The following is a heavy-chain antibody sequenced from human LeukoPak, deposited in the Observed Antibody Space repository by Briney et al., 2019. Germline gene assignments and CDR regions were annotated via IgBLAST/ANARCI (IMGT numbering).Heavy chain of an antibody. D-gene: IGHD2/OR15-2a*01. V-gene: IGHV3-23*01. CDR1: GFTFSISA. CDR3: AKSDSTSYNAFDI. Sequence: GGSLRLSCTASGFTFSISAISWVRQAPGGGRGWVSSISSSSTSTYYADTVKGRFTISRDNSKNTLYLQMNSLRAEDTAVYYCAKSDSTSYNAFDIWGQGTMVTVSP. CDR2: ISSSSTST. J-gene: IGHJ3*02.